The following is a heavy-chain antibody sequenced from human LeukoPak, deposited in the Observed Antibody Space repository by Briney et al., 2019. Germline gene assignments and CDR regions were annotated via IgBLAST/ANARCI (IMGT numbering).Heavy chain of an antibody. CDR3: ARVIAAAGQNWFDP. D-gene: IGHD6-13*01. CDR2: INPNSGGT. V-gene: IGHV1-2*02. CDR1: GYTFTGYY. Sequence: ASVKVSCKASGYTFTGYYMHWVRQAPGQGLEWMGWINPNSGGTNYAQKLQGRVTMTTDTSTSTAYMELRSLRSDDTAVYYCARVIAAAGQNWFDPWGQGTLVTVSS. J-gene: IGHJ5*02.